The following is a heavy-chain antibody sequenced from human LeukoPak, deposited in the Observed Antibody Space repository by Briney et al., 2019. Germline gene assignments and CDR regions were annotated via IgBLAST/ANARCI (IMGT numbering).Heavy chain of an antibody. V-gene: IGHV4-4*07. CDR2: IYSSGSS. CDR1: TVSINGRS. J-gene: IGHJ3*02. CDR3: ARRWTGENAYDI. D-gene: IGHD3/OR15-3a*01. Sequence: SETLSLTCIVSTVSINGRSWGWIRQPAGKGLEWIGHIYSSGSSHYSPSLKSRVTMSVDTSTNQIYLKLTSVTAADTALYYCARRWTGENAYDIWGQGTMVTVS.